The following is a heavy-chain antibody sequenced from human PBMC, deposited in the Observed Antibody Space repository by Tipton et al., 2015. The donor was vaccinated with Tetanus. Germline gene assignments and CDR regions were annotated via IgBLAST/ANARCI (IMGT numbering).Heavy chain of an antibody. CDR2: ISSSSSTI. V-gene: IGHV3-48*01. J-gene: IGHJ6*02. Sequence: SLRLSCAASGFTFSSYSMNWVRQAPGKGLEWVSYISSSSSTIYYADSVKGRFTISRDNAKNSLYLQMNSLRVEDTALYYCAKDNGGYSSNWRYGMDVWGQGTTVTVSS. CDR3: AKDNGGYSSNWRYGMDV. CDR1: GFTFSSYS. D-gene: IGHD6-13*01.